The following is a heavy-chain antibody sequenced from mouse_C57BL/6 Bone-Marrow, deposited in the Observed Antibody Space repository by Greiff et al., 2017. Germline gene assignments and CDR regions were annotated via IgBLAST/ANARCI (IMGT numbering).Heavy chain of an antibody. CDR1: GYTFTSYG. D-gene: IGHD2-12*01. CDR2: IYPRSGNT. V-gene: IGHV1-81*01. CDR3: ARTTVGAWFAY. J-gene: IGHJ3*01. Sequence: QVQLKESGAELARPGASVKLSCKASGYTFTSYGISWVKQRTGQGLEWIGEIYPRSGNTYYNEKFKGKATLTADKSSSTAYMELRSLTSEDSAVXFCARTTVGAWFAYWGQGTLVTVSA.